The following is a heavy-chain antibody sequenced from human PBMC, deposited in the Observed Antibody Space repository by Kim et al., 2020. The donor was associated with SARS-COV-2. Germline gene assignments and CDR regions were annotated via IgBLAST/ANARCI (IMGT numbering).Heavy chain of an antibody. Sequence: GGSLRLSCAASGFTFGDYAMHWVRQAPGKGLEWVSGISWNSGSIGYADSVKGRFTISRDNAKNSLYLQMNSLRAEDTALYYCAKDKGIAALNYYYYGMDVWGQGTTATVSS. D-gene: IGHD6-13*01. CDR3: AKDKGIAALNYYYYGMDV. J-gene: IGHJ6*02. V-gene: IGHV3-9*01. CDR1: GFTFGDYA. CDR2: ISWNSGSI.